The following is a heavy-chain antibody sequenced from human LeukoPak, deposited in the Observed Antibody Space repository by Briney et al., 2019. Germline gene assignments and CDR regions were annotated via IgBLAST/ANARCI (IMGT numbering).Heavy chain of an antibody. Sequence: ASVKVSYKASGYTFTSNYIHWERQASGQGLEWMGMIYPRDGSTSYAQKFQGRVTVTRDTSTSTVHMELSGLRSEDTAVYYCARDQEGFDYWGQGTLVTVSS. CDR1: GYTFTSNY. CDR2: IYPRDGST. V-gene: IGHV1-46*01. J-gene: IGHJ4*02. CDR3: ARDQEGFDY.